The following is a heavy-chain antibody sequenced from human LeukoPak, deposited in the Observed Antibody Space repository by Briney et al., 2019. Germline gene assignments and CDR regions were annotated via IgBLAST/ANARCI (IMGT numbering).Heavy chain of an antibody. CDR2: IFHSGST. J-gene: IGHJ6*02. D-gene: IGHD2-15*01. Sequence: SQTLSLTCAVSGVSISSGGYSWSWLRQPPGKGPEWIGYIFHSGSTYYHPSLKSRVTISVDRSKSQFSLKLSSVTAADTAVYYCASAPASRYCSGGSCYISYYYGMDVWGQGTTVTVSS. CDR1: GVSISSGGYS. V-gene: IGHV4-30-2*01. CDR3: ASAPASRYCSGGSCYISYYYGMDV.